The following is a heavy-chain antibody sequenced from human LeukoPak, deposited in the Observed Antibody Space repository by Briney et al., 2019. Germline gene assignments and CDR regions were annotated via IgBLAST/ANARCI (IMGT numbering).Heavy chain of an antibody. V-gene: IGHV4-34*01. CDR1: GGSFSGYY. J-gene: IGHJ3*02. Sequence: PSETLSLTCAVYGGSFSGYYWSWIRQPPGKGLEWIGEINHSGSTNYNPSLKSRATISVDTSKNQFSLKLSSVTAADTAVYYCARGVSGIPFDIWGQGTMVTVSS. CDR2: INHSGST. CDR3: ARGVSGIPFDI. D-gene: IGHD1-26*01.